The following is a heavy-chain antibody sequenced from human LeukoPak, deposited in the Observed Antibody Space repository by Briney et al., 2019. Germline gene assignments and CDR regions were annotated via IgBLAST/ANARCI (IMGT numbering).Heavy chain of an antibody. V-gene: IGHV4-38-2*02. CDR1: GYSISSGYY. J-gene: IGHJ4*02. Sequence: SETPSLTCTVSGYSISSGYYWGWIRQPPGKGLEWIGSIYHSGSTYYNPSLKSRVTISVDTSKNQFSLKLSSVTAADTAVYYCARAGYYTFDYWGQGTLVTVSS. CDR3: ARAGYYTFDY. D-gene: IGHD3/OR15-3a*01. CDR2: IYHSGST.